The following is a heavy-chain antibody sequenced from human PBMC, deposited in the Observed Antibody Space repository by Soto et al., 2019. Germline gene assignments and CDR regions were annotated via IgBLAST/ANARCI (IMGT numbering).Heavy chain of an antibody. CDR2: VTPRNGDT. CDR1: GYTFTSYD. CDR3: ARGGCYRARRNYFDY. Sequence: SVKVSRKASGYTFTSYDINWVRQAAGQGPEWMGSVTPRNGDTAFAQKYQGRVTVTSNTSISTVYMELSSLRSDDTAVYYCARGGCYRARRNYFDYWGQGTLVTVSS. V-gene: IGHV1-8*02. D-gene: IGHD2-8*01. J-gene: IGHJ4*02.